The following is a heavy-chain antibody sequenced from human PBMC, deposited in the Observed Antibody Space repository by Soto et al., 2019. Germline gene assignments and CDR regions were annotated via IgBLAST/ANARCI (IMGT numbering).Heavy chain of an antibody. J-gene: IGHJ4*02. CDR2: ISYDGSNK. Sequence: QVQLVESGGGVVQPGRSLRLSCAASGFTFSSYAMHWVRQAPGKGLEWVAVISYDGSNKYYADSVKGRFTISRDNSKTLYLQMNSLRAEDTAMYYCVRDKSPYSSGWHNRHFDYWGQGTLVTVSS. V-gene: IGHV3-30-3*01. CDR3: VRDKSPYSSGWHNRHFDY. CDR1: GFTFSSYA. D-gene: IGHD6-19*01.